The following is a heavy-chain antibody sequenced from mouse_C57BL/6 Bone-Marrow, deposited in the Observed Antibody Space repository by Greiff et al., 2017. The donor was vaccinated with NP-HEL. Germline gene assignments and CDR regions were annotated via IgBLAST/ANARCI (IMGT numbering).Heavy chain of an antibody. Sequence: VKLQESGAELVKPGASVKLSCKASGYTFTEYTIHWVKQRPGQGLEWIGWFYPGSGSIKYNEKFKDKATLTADKSSSTVYMELSRLTSEDSAVYFCARHEDLYGSPYYFDYWGQGTTLTVSS. CDR3: ARHEDLYGSPYYFDY. CDR1: GYTFTEYT. CDR2: FYPGSGSI. J-gene: IGHJ2*01. V-gene: IGHV1-62-2*01. D-gene: IGHD1-1*01.